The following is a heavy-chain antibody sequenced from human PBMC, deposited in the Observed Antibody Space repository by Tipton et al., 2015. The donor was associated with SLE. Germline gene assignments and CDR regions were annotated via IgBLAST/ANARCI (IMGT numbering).Heavy chain of an antibody. CDR1: GGSINSSNYY. Sequence: TLSLTCTVSGGSINSSNYYWGWIRQPPGKGLEWIGSIFYSGTTDYSPSLKSRGSISVDTSKSHFSLKLSSVTAADTAVYYCARGLRFLEWSTEGFFDYWGQGTLVTVSS. CDR2: IFYSGTT. D-gene: IGHD3-3*01. J-gene: IGHJ4*02. V-gene: IGHV4-39*02. CDR3: ARGLRFLEWSTEGFFDY.